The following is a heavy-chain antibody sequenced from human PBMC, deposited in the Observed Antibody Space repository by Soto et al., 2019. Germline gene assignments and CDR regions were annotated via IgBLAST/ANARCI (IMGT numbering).Heavy chain of an antibody. J-gene: IGHJ4*02. CDR1: GGSISSYY. CDR3: ARGGIRLVTTSFDY. D-gene: IGHD4-17*01. Sequence: SETLSLTCTVSGGSISSYYWSWIRQPPGKGLEWIGYIYYSGSTNYNPSLKSRVTISVDTSKNQFSLKLSSVTAADTAVYYCARGGIRLVTTSFDYWGQGTLVTVSS. V-gene: IGHV4-59*01. CDR2: IYYSGST.